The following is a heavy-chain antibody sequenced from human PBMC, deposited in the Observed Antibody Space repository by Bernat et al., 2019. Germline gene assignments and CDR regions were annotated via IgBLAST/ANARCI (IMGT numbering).Heavy chain of an antibody. J-gene: IGHJ6*03. D-gene: IGHD2-15*01. Sequence: EVQLVESVGGLVKPGGSLRLSCAASGVTFSSYSMNWVRQAPGKGLVWVSYISSSSSYIYYADSVKGRFTISRDNAKNSLYLQMNSLRAEDTAVYYCARTVGYCSGGSCPPYYYYYYMDVWGKGTTVTVSS. CDR2: ISSSSSYI. V-gene: IGHV3-21*05. CDR1: GVTFSSYS. CDR3: ARTVGYCSGGSCPPYYYYYYMDV.